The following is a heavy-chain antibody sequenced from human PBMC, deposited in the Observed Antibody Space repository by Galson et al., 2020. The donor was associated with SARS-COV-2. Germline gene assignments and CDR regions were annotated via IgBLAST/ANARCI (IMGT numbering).Heavy chain of an antibody. V-gene: IGHV4-31*03. D-gene: IGHD3-10*01. CDR1: GGSISSGGYY. CDR2: IYYSGST. Sequence: SETLSLTCTVSGGSISSGGYYWSWIRQHPGKGLEWIGYIYYSGSTYYNPSLKSRVTISVDTSKNQFSLKLSSVTAADTAVYSCARDLGLAYYYGSGSYLGWFDPWGQGTLVTVSS. J-gene: IGHJ5*02. CDR3: ARDLGLAYYYGSGSYLGWFDP.